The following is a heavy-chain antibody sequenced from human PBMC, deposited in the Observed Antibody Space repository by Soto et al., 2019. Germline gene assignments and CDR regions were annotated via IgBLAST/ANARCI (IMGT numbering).Heavy chain of an antibody. D-gene: IGHD3-10*01. CDR2: IYYSGST. CDR1: GGSISSYY. Sequence: SETLSLTCTVSGGSISSYYWSWIRQPPGKGLEWIGYIYYSGSTNYNPSLKSRVTISVDTSKNQFSLKLSSVTAADTAVYYCARGLILWFGELSRRGGYYYYMDVWGKGTTVTVSS. J-gene: IGHJ6*03. CDR3: ARGLILWFGELSRRGGYYYYMDV. V-gene: IGHV4-59*01.